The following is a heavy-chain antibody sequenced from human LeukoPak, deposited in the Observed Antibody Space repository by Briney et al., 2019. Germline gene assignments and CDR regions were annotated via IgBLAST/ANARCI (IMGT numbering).Heavy chain of an antibody. V-gene: IGHV3-21*01. CDR1: GFTFSSYS. CDR3: ARGGRYSYGSYYYYYGMAV. J-gene: IGHJ6*02. Sequence: GGSLRLSCAASGFTFSSYSMNWVRQAPGKGLEWVSSISSSSSYIYYADSVKGRFTISRDNAKNSLYLQMNSLRAEDTAVYCCARGGRYSYGSYYYYYGMAVWGQGTTVTVSS. D-gene: IGHD5-18*01. CDR2: ISSSSSYI.